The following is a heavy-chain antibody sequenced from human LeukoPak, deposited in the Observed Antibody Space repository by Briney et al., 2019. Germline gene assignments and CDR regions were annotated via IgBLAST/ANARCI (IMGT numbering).Heavy chain of an antibody. D-gene: IGHD3-22*01. V-gene: IGHV3-30-3*01. CDR1: GFTFSSYA. CDR2: ISYDGSNK. J-gene: IGHJ3*02. Sequence: GRSLRLSCAASGFTFSSYAMHWVRQAPGKRLEWVAVISYDGSNKYYADSVKGRFTISRDNSKNTLYLQMNSLRAEDTAVYYCARESSAGYYDSSGYYSVECAFDIWGQGTMVTVSS. CDR3: ARESSAGYYDSSGYYSVECAFDI.